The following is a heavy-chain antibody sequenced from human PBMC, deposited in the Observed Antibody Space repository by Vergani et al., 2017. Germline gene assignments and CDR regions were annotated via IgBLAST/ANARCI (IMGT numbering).Heavy chain of an antibody. V-gene: IGHV3-33*01. J-gene: IGHJ6*03. D-gene: IGHD2-8*01. CDR1: GFTLSSHA. CDR2: IWYDGSKE. Sequence: LVESGGGVVQPGRSLRLSCAGSGFTLSSHAMHWVRQAPGKGLEWVAFIWYDGSKEYYADSVKGRFTISRDNSKNTLYLQMNNLRAADTAVYYCARSGYCAHGVCYMTYYYYMDVWGKGTAVTVSS. CDR3: ARSGYCAHGVCYMTYYYYMDV.